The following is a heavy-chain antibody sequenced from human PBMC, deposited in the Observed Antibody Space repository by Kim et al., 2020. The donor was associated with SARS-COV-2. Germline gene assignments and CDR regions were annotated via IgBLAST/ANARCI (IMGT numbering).Heavy chain of an antibody. J-gene: IGHJ4*02. V-gene: IGHV3-33*01. CDR1: GFTFSSYG. Sequence: GGSLRLSCAASGFTFSSYGMHWVRQAPGKGLEWVAVIWYDGSNKYYADSVKGRFTISRDNSKNTLYLQMNSLRAEDTAVYYCARVGGVRYCSSTSCFSAYYFDYWGQGTLVTVSS. CDR2: IWYDGSNK. CDR3: ARVGGVRYCSSTSCFSAYYFDY. D-gene: IGHD2-2*01.